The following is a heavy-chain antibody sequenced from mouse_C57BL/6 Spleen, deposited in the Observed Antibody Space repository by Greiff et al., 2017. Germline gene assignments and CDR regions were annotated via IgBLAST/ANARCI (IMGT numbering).Heavy chain of an antibody. V-gene: IGHV14-3*01. Sequence: VQLQQSVAELVRPGASVKLSCTASGFNIKNTYMPWVKQRPEQGLEWIGRIDPANGNTKYAPKFQGKATITADTSSNTAYLQLSSLTSEDTAIYYCARIYYDYDEIAYWGQGTLVTVSA. CDR2: IDPANGNT. J-gene: IGHJ3*01. CDR1: GFNIKNTY. D-gene: IGHD2-4*01. CDR3: ARIYYDYDEIAY.